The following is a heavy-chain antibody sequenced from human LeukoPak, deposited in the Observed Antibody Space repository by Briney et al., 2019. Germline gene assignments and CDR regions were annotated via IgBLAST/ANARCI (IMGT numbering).Heavy chain of an antibody. J-gene: IGHJ5*02. V-gene: IGHV4-61*02. CDR2: IYTSRST. CDR1: GDSISSGFYY. D-gene: IGHD3-10*01. CDR3: ARGGGMVRGVNYFDP. Sequence: PSETLSLTCTVSGDSISSGFYYWRWIRQSAGKGLEWIERIYTSRSTHYNPSLKSRHSLKNRVTVSVDTSKNQFSLKLSSVTAADTAVYYCARGGGMVRGVNYFDPWGQGTLVTVSS.